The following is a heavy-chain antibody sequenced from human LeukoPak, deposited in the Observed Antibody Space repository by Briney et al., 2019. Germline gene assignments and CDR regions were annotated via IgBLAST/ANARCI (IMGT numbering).Heavy chain of an antibody. Sequence: PGGSLRLSCAASGFTFSNAWMSWIRQAPGKGLDWVGRSKSKTDGGTTDYAAPVKGRFTISRDDSKNTLYLQMNSLKTEDTAVYYCTTDPGYSGYDYGDYWGQGTLVTVSS. CDR1: GFTFSNAW. D-gene: IGHD5-12*01. CDR3: TTDPGYSGYDYGDY. CDR2: SKSKTDGGTT. V-gene: IGHV3-15*01. J-gene: IGHJ4*02.